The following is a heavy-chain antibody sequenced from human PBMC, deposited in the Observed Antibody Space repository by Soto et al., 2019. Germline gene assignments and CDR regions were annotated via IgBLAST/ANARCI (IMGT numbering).Heavy chain of an antibody. CDR1: GFTFSSYW. CDR2: IKQEGSEK. J-gene: IGHJ4*02. CDR3: ARAKYTTKKRYYFDY. D-gene: IGHD2-2*02. Sequence: PGGSLRLSCAASGFTFSSYWMSWVRQAPGKGLEWVANIKQEGSEKYYVDSVKGRFTISRDNAKNSLYLQMNSLRAEDTAVYYCARAKYTTKKRYYFDYWGQGTLVTVSS. V-gene: IGHV3-7*05.